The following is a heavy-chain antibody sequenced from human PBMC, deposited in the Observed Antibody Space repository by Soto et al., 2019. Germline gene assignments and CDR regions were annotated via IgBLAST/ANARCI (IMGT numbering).Heavy chain of an antibody. Sequence: QVQLQQSGPGLVKPSQTLSLTCTVSGGSISYEYYHWTWIRQSPGKGLEWIGYIHYSVSILYNPSFKSRVTISVDTSKNQFSLQLSSVTAADTAVYFCAREDDGGDRDYYGLDVWGQGTTVTVSS. J-gene: IGHJ6*02. V-gene: IGHV4-30-4*08. D-gene: IGHD2-21*02. CDR1: GGSISYEYYH. CDR2: IHYSVSI. CDR3: AREDDGGDRDYYGLDV.